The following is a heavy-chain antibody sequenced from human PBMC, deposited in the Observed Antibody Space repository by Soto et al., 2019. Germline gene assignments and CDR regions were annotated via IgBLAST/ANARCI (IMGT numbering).Heavy chain of an antibody. CDR1: GYTFTSYA. D-gene: IGHD3-10*01. CDR2: INAGNGNR. J-gene: IGHJ6*02. CDR3: ARVPSGYYGMDV. V-gene: IGHV1-3*01. Sequence: QVQLVQSGAEVKKPGASVKVSCKASGYTFTSYAMHWVRQAPGQRLEWMGWINAGNGNRKYSQKFQDRVTITRDTSASTAYMELSSLRSEDTAVYYCARVPSGYYGMDVWGQGTTVTVSS.